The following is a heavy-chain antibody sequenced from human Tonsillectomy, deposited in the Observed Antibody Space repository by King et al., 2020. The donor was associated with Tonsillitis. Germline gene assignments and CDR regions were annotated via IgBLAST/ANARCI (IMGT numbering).Heavy chain of an antibody. CDR2: IYYSGRT. CDR3: ARNGGYSYALDY. CDR1: GGSISSYY. D-gene: IGHD5-18*01. Sequence: VQLQESGPGLVKPSETLSLTCTVSGGSISSYYWSWIRQPPGKGLEWIGYIYYSGRTNYNPSLKSRVTISVDTSKNQFSLKLSSITAADTAVYYCARNGGYSYALDYWGQGTLVTVSS. J-gene: IGHJ4*02. V-gene: IGHV4-59*01.